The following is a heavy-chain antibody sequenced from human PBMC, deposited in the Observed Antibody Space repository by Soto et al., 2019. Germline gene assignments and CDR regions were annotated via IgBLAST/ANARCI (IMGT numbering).Heavy chain of an antibody. J-gene: IGHJ4*02. Sequence: QHAGSLRNCCAACGVTVNKYGMHWVRQAPEKGLVWVARVDNEGIYTSYADSVKGRFTISRDNAKNTLYLQMNDLRVEDTAVYYCGSVFAYWGQGTLVTVSS. D-gene: IGHD3-3*01. V-gene: IGHV3-74*01. CDR3: GSVFAY. CDR2: VDNEGIYT. CDR1: GVTVNKYG.